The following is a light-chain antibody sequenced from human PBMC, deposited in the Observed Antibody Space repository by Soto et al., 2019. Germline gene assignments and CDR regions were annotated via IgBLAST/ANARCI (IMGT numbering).Light chain of an antibody. Sequence: DIPMTQSPSSLSASVGDRVTITCRASQSISSYLNWYQQKPGKAPKLMIYAASSLQSGIPSRCSCSGDGTDFTLTISSLQPEVFSTYYCQQSYSTLTFGGGTKVEIK. CDR3: QQSYSTLT. CDR2: AAS. J-gene: IGKJ4*01. CDR1: QSISSY. V-gene: IGKV1-39*01.